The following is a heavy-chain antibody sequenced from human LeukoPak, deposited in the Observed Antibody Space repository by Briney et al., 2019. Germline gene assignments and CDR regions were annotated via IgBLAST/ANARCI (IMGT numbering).Heavy chain of an antibody. CDR1: GASISPYY. D-gene: IGHD2-8*01. CDR3: ARSGVRAPDWYFDL. Sequence: SETLSLTCSVSGASISPYYWVWIRQPPGKGLEWIGRIYTSGSTNYNPSLKSRVTMSVDTSKNQFSLKLSSVTAADTAVYYCARSGVRAPDWYFDLWGRGTLVTVSS. V-gene: IGHV4-4*07. CDR2: IYTSGST. J-gene: IGHJ2*01.